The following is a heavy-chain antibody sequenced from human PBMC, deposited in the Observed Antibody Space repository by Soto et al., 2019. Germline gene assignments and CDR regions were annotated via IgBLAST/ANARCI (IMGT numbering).Heavy chain of an antibody. Sequence: GASVKVSCKASGYTFSNYGISWVRQAPGQGLEWMGWISAYNGNANFAQKFQDRVTMTTDTSTNTAYMELRSLRSDDTAAYYCARGYRYCTGGTCYPGDYWGQGTLVTVSS. CDR1: GYTFSNYG. CDR2: ISAYNGNA. V-gene: IGHV1-18*01. J-gene: IGHJ4*02. CDR3: ARGYRYCTGGTCYPGDY. D-gene: IGHD2-15*01.